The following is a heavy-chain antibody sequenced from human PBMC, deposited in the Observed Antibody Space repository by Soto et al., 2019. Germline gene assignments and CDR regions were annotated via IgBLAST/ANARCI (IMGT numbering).Heavy chain of an antibody. Sequence: GESLKISCESHGYSFTTYWITWVRQKPGKGLEWVGSFHPGESDTRYSPSFQGQVTISADRSLATAYLQWSSLQAADTAIYYCARHEATYYDFYGMDVWGQGTTVTVSS. CDR1: GYSFTTYW. CDR2: FHPGESDT. J-gene: IGHJ6*02. V-gene: IGHV5-51*01. CDR3: ARHEATYYDFYGMDV.